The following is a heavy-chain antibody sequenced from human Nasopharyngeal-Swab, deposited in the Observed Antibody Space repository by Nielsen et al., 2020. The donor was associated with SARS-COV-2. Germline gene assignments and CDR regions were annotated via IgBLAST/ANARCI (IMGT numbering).Heavy chain of an antibody. CDR1: GYNFNRND. Sequence: ASVKVSCKCSGYNFNRNDINWVRQAPGQGLEWMGWMNPKSGEVGYERKFQGRVTMTRNTATATAYMELSGLRHEDTAVYYCARGAFGLDHSWFDPWGQGTLVTVSS. J-gene: IGHJ5*02. V-gene: IGHV1-8*01. CDR2: MNPKSGEV. D-gene: IGHD3/OR15-3a*01. CDR3: ARGAFGLDHSWFDP.